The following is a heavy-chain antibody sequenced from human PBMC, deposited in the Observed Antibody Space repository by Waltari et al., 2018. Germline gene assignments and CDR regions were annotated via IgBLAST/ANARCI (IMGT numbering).Heavy chain of an antibody. CDR1: GYTFTAHE. V-gene: IGHV1-8*01. Sequence: QVQLVQSGAGVERPGASMKVSCTTSGYTFTAHEINWVRQAPGQGLEWMGWMNPNSGNTGYAPKFQGRVTMTRDTSRTTAYMELSSLRSEDTAVYYCTRRRAGAVTPNNWLEPWGQGTLVIVSS. J-gene: IGHJ5*02. CDR2: MNPNSGNT. D-gene: IGHD2-15*01. CDR3: TRRRAGAVTPNNWLEP.